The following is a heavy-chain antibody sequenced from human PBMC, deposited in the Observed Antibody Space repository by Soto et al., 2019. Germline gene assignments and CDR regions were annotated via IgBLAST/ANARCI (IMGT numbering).Heavy chain of an antibody. D-gene: IGHD6-6*01. V-gene: IGHV3-23*01. CDR1: GFTFSSYA. Sequence: EMQLLESGGGLVPPGGSLRLSCAAAGFTFSSYAMSWVRQAPGKGLEWVSTISGGGRNTYYADSVKGRFTISGDNPSNTLYLQLNSLRDEDTALYYCAKGRGSSSSGGHDAFDIWGLGTMVIVSS. CDR2: ISGGGRNT. J-gene: IGHJ3*02. CDR3: AKGRGSSSSGGHDAFDI.